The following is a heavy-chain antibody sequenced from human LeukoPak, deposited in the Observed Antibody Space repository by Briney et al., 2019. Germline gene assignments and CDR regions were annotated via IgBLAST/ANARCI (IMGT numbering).Heavy chain of an antibody. CDR1: GFTFSSYG. CDR2: IRYDGSNK. Sequence: PGGSLRLSCAASGFTFSSYGMHWVRQAPGKGLEWVAFIRYDGSNKYYADSVKGRFTISGDNSKNTLYLQMNSLRAEDTAVYYCANNERDAFDIWGQGTMVTVSS. V-gene: IGHV3-30*02. J-gene: IGHJ3*02. CDR3: ANNERDAFDI.